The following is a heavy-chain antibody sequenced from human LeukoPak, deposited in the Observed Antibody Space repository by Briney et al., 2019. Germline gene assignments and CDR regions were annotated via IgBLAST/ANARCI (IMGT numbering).Heavy chain of an antibody. CDR3: ASSGSWYYYYGMDV. CDR2: IYYSGST. Sequence: MASETLPLTCTVSGGSTNSYYWSWIRQPPGKGLEWIGYIYYSGSTYYNPSLKSRVTISVDTSKNQFSLKLSSVTAADTAVYYCASSGSWYYYYGMDVWGQGTTVTVSS. CDR1: GGSTNSYY. D-gene: IGHD1-26*01. V-gene: IGHV4-59*06. J-gene: IGHJ6*02.